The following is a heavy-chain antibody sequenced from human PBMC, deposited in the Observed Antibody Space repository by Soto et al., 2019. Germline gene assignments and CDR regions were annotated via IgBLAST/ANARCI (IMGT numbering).Heavy chain of an antibody. V-gene: IGHV3-66*01. CDR2: IYSGSTT. J-gene: IGHJ4*02. CDR3: ARGDSLEGYGAGTYVDY. D-gene: IGHD1-1*01. Sequence: EVLLVQSGGGLVQPGGSLRLSCAPSGLSVTSNYMAWVRQAPGKGLEWVSVIYSGSTTHHADSVKGRFTISRDSSSNTLYLQMSRLRVEDTALYYWARGDSLEGYGAGTYVDYWGQGTLVTVSS. CDR1: GLSVTSNY.